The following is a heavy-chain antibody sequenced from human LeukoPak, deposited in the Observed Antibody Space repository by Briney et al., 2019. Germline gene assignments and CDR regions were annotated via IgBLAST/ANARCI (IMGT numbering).Heavy chain of an antibody. Sequence: PGGSLRLSCAASGFTFISYWMCWVCEAPGEGREWVAHIKQDGGEKYYVDSVKGRFTTSRDNAKNSLYLQMNSLRAEDTAVYYCAREDGGDCYDWGQGTLVTVSS. CDR2: IKQDGGEK. CDR3: AREDGGDCYD. J-gene: IGHJ4*02. V-gene: IGHV3-7*01. D-gene: IGHD2-21*02. CDR1: GFTFISYW.